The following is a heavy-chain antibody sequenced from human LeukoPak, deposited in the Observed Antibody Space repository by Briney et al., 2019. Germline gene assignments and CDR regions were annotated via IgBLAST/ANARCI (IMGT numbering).Heavy chain of an antibody. J-gene: IGHJ4*02. D-gene: IGHD3-10*01. V-gene: IGHV3-23*01. CDR2: MSADSATT. Sequence: GGSLRLSCAASGFNFCSYSMTWVRQAPGKGLEWVSVMSADSATTFYADSVKGRFTISRDNAKNTVFLQMSSLRAEDTALYYCARKSASGNYPLDYWGQGTLVTVSS. CDR3: ARKSASGNYPLDY. CDR1: GFNFCSYS.